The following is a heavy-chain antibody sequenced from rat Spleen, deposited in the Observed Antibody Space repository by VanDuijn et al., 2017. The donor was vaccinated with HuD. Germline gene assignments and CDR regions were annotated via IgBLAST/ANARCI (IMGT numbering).Heavy chain of an antibody. Sequence: EVQLVESGGGLVQPGRSMKLSCAASGLSFSNYDMAWVRQAPTKGLEWVASISYDGTATYYRDSVKGRFTLSRDNAKSTLYLQMNSLRSEDTATYYCTVPIAACPYWGRGALVTVSS. D-gene: IGHD1-2*01. V-gene: IGHV5-20*01. CDR2: ISYDGTAT. CDR1: GLSFSNYD. CDR3: TVPIAACPY. J-gene: IGHJ3*01.